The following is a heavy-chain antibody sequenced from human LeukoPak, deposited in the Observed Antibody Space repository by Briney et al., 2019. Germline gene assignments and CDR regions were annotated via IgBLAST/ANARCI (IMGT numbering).Heavy chain of an antibody. CDR2: IHSSGST. Sequence: PSETLSLTCTVSGDSLSGHFWSWFRRPPGKGLENIGYIHSSGSTNYNPSYKSRVTVSLEMSKNQFSLSLSSVTAADTVVYYCARDPGDTDWYNFDFWGQGILVTVSS. V-gene: IGHV4-59*11. J-gene: IGHJ4*02. CDR3: ARDPGDTDWYNFDF. D-gene: IGHD3-9*01. CDR1: GDSLSGHF.